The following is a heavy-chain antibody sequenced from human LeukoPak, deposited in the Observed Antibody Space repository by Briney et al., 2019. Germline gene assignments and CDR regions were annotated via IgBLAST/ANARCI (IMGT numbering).Heavy chain of an antibody. D-gene: IGHD3-22*01. CDR3: AAASVHYFDSSGYYFYFEF. CDR2: IYYSGTT. V-gene: IGHV4-39*01. CDR1: GDSINSESFF. Sequence: PSETLSLTCAVSGDSINSESFFWGWLRQPPGKGLEWIGSIYYSGTTYYNPSLKGRVSVSVDTSNNQFSLRLRSVTAADTAVYFCAAASVHYFDSSGYYFYFEFWGQGTLVPVSS. J-gene: IGHJ4*02.